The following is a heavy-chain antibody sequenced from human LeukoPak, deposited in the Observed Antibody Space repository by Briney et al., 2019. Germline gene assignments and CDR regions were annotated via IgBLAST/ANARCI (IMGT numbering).Heavy chain of an antibody. CDR3: ARAVGGPKNWFEP. J-gene: IGHJ5*02. CDR2: IDSDGSTI. D-gene: IGHD3-16*01. Sequence: GGSLRLSCAASGFTFSDSWMHWVRQAPGKGLVWVSRIDSDGSTINYADSVKGRFTISRDNARNTLYLQMNSLRVEDTALYHCARAVGGPKNWFEPWGQGTLVTVSS. CDR1: GFTFSDSW. V-gene: IGHV3-74*01.